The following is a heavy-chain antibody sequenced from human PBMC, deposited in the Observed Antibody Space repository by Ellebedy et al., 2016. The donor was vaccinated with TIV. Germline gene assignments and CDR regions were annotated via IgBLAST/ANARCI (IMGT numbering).Heavy chain of an antibody. V-gene: IGHV3-21*01. CDR2: ISSSSSYI. Sequence: GESLKISCAASEFPFSSYTMSWVRQAPGKGLEWVSSISSSSSYIYYADSVKGRFTISRDNAKNSLYLQMNSLRADDAAVYYCARVPTGTTRFLYYNMDVWGQGTTVTVSS. J-gene: IGHJ6*02. CDR3: ARVPTGTTRFLYYNMDV. D-gene: IGHD1-1*01. CDR1: EFPFSSYT.